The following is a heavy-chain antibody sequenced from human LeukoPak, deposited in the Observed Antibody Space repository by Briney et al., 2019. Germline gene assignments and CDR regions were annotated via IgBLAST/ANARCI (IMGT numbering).Heavy chain of an antibody. D-gene: IGHD3-10*01. CDR3: ARDGLLWSTQMGV. CDR1: GFTFSSFA. V-gene: IGHV3-23*01. J-gene: IGHJ6*02. CDR2: VSGSAGRT. Sequence: GGSLRLSCAASGFTFSSFAMTWVRQAPGKGLEWVSTVSGSAGRTDYADSVKGRFTISRDNLKNTLYLQMNGLRAEDTAVYYCARDGLLWSTQMGVWGQGTTVTVSS.